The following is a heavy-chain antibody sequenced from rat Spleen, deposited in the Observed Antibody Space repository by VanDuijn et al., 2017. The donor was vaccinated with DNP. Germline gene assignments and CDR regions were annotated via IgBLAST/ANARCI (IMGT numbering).Heavy chain of an antibody. CDR1: GFTFNTYW. CDR2: INTDGDSA. Sequence: EVQLVETGGGLVQPGRSLKVSCVVSGFTFNTYWMYWIRQAPGKGLEWVASINTDGDSAYYLDSVKGRFTVSRDNAENTEYLQMNSLRFDDTATYYCAKDPEYYGFQGYFDYWGQGVMVTVSS. V-gene: IGHV5-58*01. J-gene: IGHJ2*01. D-gene: IGHD1-6*01. CDR3: AKDPEYYGFQGYFDY.